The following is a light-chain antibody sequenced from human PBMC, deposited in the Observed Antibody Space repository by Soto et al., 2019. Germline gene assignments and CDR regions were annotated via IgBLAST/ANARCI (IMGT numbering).Light chain of an antibody. Sequence: EIVMTQSPATLSVSPGERATLSCRASQSVSSNLAWYQQKPGQAPRLLIYGASTRATGIPARFSGSGSGTEFPLTISSLQSEDFAVYYCQQYNNWPQTFGQGNKLEIK. CDR3: QQYNNWPQT. V-gene: IGKV3-15*01. J-gene: IGKJ2*01. CDR2: GAS. CDR1: QSVSSN.